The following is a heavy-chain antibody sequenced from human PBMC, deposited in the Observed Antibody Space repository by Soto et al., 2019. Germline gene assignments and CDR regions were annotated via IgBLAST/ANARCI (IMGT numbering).Heavy chain of an antibody. Sequence: EVQLVESGGGVVQPGRSLRLSCTASGFTFDDYAMNWVRQAPGKGLEWVSSISWNSGNIVYADSVRGRFTISRDNAKTSLHLQMNSLRAEDTALYYCTKGASTSCFSAFDLSGQGTMVTVSS. CDR1: GFTFDDYA. CDR3: TKGASTSCFSAFDL. J-gene: IGHJ3*01. CDR2: ISWNSGNI. D-gene: IGHD2-2*01. V-gene: IGHV3-9*01.